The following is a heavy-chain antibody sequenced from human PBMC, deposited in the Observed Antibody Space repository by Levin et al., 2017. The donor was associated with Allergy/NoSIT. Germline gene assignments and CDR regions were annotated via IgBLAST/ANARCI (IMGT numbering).Heavy chain of an antibody. Sequence: GGSLRLSCVASGFTFSNYAVSWVRQAPGKGLEWVSGISGSGDTTTYIDSVKGRLPISRANSKNTLYLQMNTLRVEDTAVYYCARGKCGGSWCRPPFDYWGQGTLVTVSS. CDR3: ARGKCGGSWCRPPFDY. J-gene: IGHJ4*02. CDR1: GFTFSNYA. D-gene: IGHD2-15*01. V-gene: IGHV3-23*01. CDR2: ISGSGDTT.